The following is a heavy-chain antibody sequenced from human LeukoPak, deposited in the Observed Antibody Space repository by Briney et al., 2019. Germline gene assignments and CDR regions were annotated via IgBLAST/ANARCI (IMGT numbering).Heavy chain of an antibody. CDR3: ARDRRFLEWLLDQAPPYYFDY. J-gene: IGHJ4*02. CDR2: INPSGGST. CDR1: GYTFTSYY. Sequence: ASLKVSCKASGYTFTSYYMHWVRQAPGQGLEWMVIINPSGGSTSYAQTFQGRVTMTRDTSTSTVYMELSSLRSEDTAVYYCARDRRFLEWLLDQAPPYYFDYWGQGTLVTVSS. V-gene: IGHV1-46*01. D-gene: IGHD3-3*01.